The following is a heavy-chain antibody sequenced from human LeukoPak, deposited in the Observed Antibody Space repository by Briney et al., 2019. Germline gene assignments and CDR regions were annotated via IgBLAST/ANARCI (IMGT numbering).Heavy chain of an antibody. V-gene: IGHV4-39*07. CDR2: IYYSGST. Sequence: PSETLSLTCTVSGGSISSSSYYWGWIRQPPGKGLEWIGSIYYSGSTYYNPSLKSRVTISVDTSKNQFSLKLSSVTAADTAVYYCARVFMYYYGSGSYYSNWFDPWGQGTLVTVSS. CDR3: ARVFMYYYGSGSYYSNWFDP. J-gene: IGHJ5*02. CDR1: GGSISSSSYY. D-gene: IGHD3-10*01.